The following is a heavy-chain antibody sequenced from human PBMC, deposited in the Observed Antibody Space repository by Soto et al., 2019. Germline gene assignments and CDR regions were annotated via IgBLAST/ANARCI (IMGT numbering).Heavy chain of an antibody. CDR3: ARLIVGNPQNYYYYYMDV. V-gene: IGHV1-18*01. J-gene: IGHJ6*03. CDR1: GYTFTSYG. CDR2: ISAYNGNT. D-gene: IGHD2-21*01. Sequence: ASVKVSCKASGYTFTSYGISWVRQAPGQGLEWMGWISAYNGNTNYAQKLQGRVTMTTDTSTSTAYMELRSLRSDDTAVYYCARLIVGNPQNYYYYYMDVWGKGTTVTVSS.